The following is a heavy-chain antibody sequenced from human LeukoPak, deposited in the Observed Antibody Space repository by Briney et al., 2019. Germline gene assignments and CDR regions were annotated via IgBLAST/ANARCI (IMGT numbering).Heavy chain of an antibody. CDR2: MNPNSGNT. Sequence: ASVKVSCKAFGYTFTSYDINWVRQATGQGLEWMGWMNPNSGNTGYAQKFQGRVTITRNTSISTAYMELSSLRSEDTAVYYCARVGTVTLYYFDYWGQGTLVTVSS. J-gene: IGHJ4*02. CDR3: ARVGTVTLYYFDY. V-gene: IGHV1-8*03. CDR1: GYTFTSYD. D-gene: IGHD4-17*01.